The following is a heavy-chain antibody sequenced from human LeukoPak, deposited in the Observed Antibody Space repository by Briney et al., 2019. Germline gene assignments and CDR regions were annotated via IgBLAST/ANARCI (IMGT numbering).Heavy chain of an antibody. CDR2: ISFDGTIK. CDR3: ARDMLFGESVYNWFDP. Sequence: PGGSLRLSCAASGFILSPYSMHWVRQAPGKGLEWVAVISFDGTIKYYGDSVNGRFTISRDNAKNTLYLQINSLRGEDTAVYYCARDMLFGESVYNWFDPWGQGTLVTVSS. CDR1: GFILSPYS. V-gene: IGHV3-30-3*01. J-gene: IGHJ5*02. D-gene: IGHD3/OR15-3a*01.